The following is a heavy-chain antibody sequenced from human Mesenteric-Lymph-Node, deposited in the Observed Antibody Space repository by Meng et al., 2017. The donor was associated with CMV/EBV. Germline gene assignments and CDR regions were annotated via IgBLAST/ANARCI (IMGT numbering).Heavy chain of an antibody. CDR1: GGTFSSYT. J-gene: IGHJ5*02. CDR2: IIPILGIA. D-gene: IGHD6-13*01. Sequence: QVQLVQSGAEVKKPGSSVKVSCKASGGTFSSYTISWVRQAPGQGLEWMGRIIPILGIANYAQKFQCRVTITADKSTSTAYMELSSLGSEDTAVYYCAGGIAAAGSRWFDPWGQGTLVTVSS. V-gene: IGHV1-69*02. CDR3: AGGIAAAGSRWFDP.